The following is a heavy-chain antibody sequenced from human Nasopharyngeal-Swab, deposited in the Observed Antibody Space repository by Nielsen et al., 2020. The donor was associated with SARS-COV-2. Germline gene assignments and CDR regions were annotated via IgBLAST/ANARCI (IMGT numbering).Heavy chain of an antibody. CDR3: ARQRGGSSWPYYMDV. V-gene: IGHV4-39*01. D-gene: IGHD6-13*01. CDR1: GGSISSSSYY. J-gene: IGHJ6*03. Sequence: SETLSLTCTVSGGSISSSSYYWGWIRQPPGKGLEWIGSIYYSGSTYYNPSLKSRVTISVDTSKNQFSLKLSSVTAADTAVYYCARQRGGSSWPYYMDVWSKGTTVTVSS. CDR2: IYYSGST.